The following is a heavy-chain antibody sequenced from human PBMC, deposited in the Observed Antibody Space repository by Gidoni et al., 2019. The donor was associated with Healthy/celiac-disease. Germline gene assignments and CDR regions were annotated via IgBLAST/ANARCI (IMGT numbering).Heavy chain of an antibody. J-gene: IGHJ2*01. CDR1: GYTFTSYA. CDR3: ARRYCSGGSCYSPGWYFDL. CDR2: INTNTGNP. V-gene: IGHV7-4-1*02. Sequence: QVQLVQSGSELKKPGASVKVSCKASGYTFTSYAMNWVRQAPGQGLEWMGWINTNTGNPTYAQGFTGRFVFSLDTSVSTAYLQISSLKAEDTAVYYCARRYCSGGSCYSPGWYFDLWGRGTLVTVSS. D-gene: IGHD2-15*01.